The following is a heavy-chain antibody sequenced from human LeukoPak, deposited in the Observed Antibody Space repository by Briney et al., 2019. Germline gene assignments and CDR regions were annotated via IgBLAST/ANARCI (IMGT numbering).Heavy chain of an antibody. CDR3: AKDLRYGSGSYYRGILYYYYMDV. Sequence: GGSLRLSCAASGFTFSSYWMNWVRQAPGKGLEWVANIKQDGSEKYYVDSVKGRFTISRDNSKNTLYLQMNSLRAEDTAVYYCAKDLRYGSGSYYRGILYYYYMDVWGKGTTVTVSS. J-gene: IGHJ6*03. V-gene: IGHV3-7*03. D-gene: IGHD3-10*01. CDR2: IKQDGSEK. CDR1: GFTFSSYW.